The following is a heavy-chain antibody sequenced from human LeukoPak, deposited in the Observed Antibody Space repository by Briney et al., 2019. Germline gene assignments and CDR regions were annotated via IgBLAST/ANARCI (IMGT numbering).Heavy chain of an antibody. J-gene: IGHJ4*02. CDR2: IFPSGGEI. CDR1: GFTFSTFA. D-gene: IGHD4-23*01. Sequence: GGSLRLSCGASGFTFSTFAMIWVRQPPGKGLEWVSSIFPSGGEIHYADSVKGRFTISRDNSKNTLSLQMNSLRAEDTALYYCTKDLRYYYADNHSEMDEHDYWGQGTLVTVSS. V-gene: IGHV3-23*01. CDR3: TKDLRYYYADNHSEMDEHDY.